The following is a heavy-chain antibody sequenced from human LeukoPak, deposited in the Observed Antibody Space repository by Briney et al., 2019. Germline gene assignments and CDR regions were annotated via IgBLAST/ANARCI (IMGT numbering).Heavy chain of an antibody. Sequence: SETLSLTCTVSGGSISSSSYYWGWIRQPPGKGLEWIGSIYYSGSTYYNPSLKSRVTISVDTSKNQFSLKLSSETAADTAVYYCARRGYSLNWFDPWGQGTLVTVSS. V-gene: IGHV4-39*01. J-gene: IGHJ5*02. CDR3: ARRGYSLNWFDP. CDR1: GGSISSSSYY. D-gene: IGHD5-18*01. CDR2: IYYSGST.